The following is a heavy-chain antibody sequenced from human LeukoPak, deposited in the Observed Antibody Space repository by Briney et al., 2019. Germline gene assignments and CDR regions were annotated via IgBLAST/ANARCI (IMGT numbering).Heavy chain of an antibody. Sequence: GGSLRLSCAASGIAFSDSAMYWVRQAPGKGLECVSVITDSYNTYYGDSVKGRFTVSRDNSRKTLYLQMNSLRVDDTALYYCVKGACSSGCSGNHWGQGTRVIVSS. D-gene: IGHD6-19*01. V-gene: IGHV3-23*01. CDR1: GIAFSDSA. J-gene: IGHJ5*02. CDR3: VKGACSSGCSGNH. CDR2: ITDSYNT.